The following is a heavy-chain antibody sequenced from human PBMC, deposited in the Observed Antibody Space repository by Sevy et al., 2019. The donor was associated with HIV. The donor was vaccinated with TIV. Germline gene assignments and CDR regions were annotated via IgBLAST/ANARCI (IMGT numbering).Heavy chain of an antibody. D-gene: IGHD6-13*01. V-gene: IGHV4-39*02. J-gene: IGHJ4*02. CDR1: GASISSNTYY. CDR3: AREGPRIAQFDN. Sequence: SETLSLTCTVSGASISSNTYYWGWIRQPLGKDLDWIGSIYFSGSAYYNPSLKGRVTISVDTSKNQFSLKVRSVTATDTAVYYCAREGPRIAQFDNWGQGTLVTVSS. CDR2: IYFSGSA.